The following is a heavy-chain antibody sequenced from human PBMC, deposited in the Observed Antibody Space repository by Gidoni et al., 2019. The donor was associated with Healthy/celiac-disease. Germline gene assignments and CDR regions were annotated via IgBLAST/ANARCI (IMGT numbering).Heavy chain of an antibody. CDR2: ISGSGGST. CDR1: GFTFSSYA. Sequence: EVQLLEAAGGLVQPGWSLTLSCAASGFTFSSYAMSWVRQAPGKGLEWVSAISGSGGSTYYADSVKGRFTISRDNSKNTLYLQMNSLRAEDTAVYYCAAAPGVTDYHYYYYYMDVWGKGTTVTVSS. V-gene: IGHV3-23*01. J-gene: IGHJ6*03. D-gene: IGHD2-21*02. CDR3: AAAPGVTDYHYYYYYMDV.